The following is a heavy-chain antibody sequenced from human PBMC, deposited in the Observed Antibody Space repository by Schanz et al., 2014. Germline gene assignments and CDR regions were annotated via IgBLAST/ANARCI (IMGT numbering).Heavy chain of an antibody. CDR1: GFTFSNHA. D-gene: IGHD3-10*01. V-gene: IGHV3-23*01. J-gene: IGHJ4*02. CDR3: AKGKSEVRGIILDY. Sequence: EVRLLESGGGLVQPGRSLRLSCAASGFTFSNHALSWVRQAPGKGLEWVATISGSSENTYYADSVKGRVTISRDNSRNTLFLQMRNLRADDTALYYCAKGKSEVRGIILDYWGQGTMVVVSS. CDR2: ISGSSENT.